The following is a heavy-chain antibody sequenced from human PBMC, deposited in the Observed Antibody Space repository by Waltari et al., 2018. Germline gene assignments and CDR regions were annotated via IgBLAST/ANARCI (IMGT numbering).Heavy chain of an antibody. V-gene: IGHV1-69*01. Sequence: QVQLVQSGAEVKKPGPSVKVSSKASGGTFSSYAISWVRQATGKGLGWMGGIIPIFGTANYAQKFQGRVTITADESTSTTYMGLSSLRSEDTAVYSCASPRVPIAVDPARYYYGMDVWGQGTTVTVSS. CDR1: GGTFSSYA. J-gene: IGHJ6*02. D-gene: IGHD6-19*01. CDR2: IIPIFGTA. CDR3: ASPRVPIAVDPARYYYGMDV.